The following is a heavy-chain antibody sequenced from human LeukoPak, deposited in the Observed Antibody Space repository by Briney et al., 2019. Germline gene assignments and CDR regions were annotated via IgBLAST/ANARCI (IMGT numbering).Heavy chain of an antibody. CDR1: GFTFDDYA. J-gene: IGHJ6*02. D-gene: IGHD3-22*01. CDR2: ITWNRDNI. V-gene: IGHV3-9*01. CDR3: AKDLSSAITSALVLDV. Sequence: GGSLRLSCAASGFTFDDYAMHWVRQAPWKGLEWVSGITWNRDNIGYGDSVKGRFTISRDNVKNALYLQMNSLRPEDTALYYCAKDLSSAITSALVLDVWGQGTTVIVSS.